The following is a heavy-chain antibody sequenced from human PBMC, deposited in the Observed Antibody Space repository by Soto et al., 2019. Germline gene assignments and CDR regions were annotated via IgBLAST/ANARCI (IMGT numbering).Heavy chain of an antibody. CDR3: ARVSMGRSSEELQH. CDR2: MNTNSGNT. D-gene: IGHD6-6*01. Sequence: QVQLVQSGAEVKKPGASVKVSCKASGYSFTSYDINWVRQATGQGLEWMGWMNTNSGNTGYAQKFQGRVTMTRNTSISTADMELSRLRSEDTAVYYCARVSMGRSSEELQHWGQGTLVTVSS. J-gene: IGHJ1*01. CDR1: GYSFTSYD. V-gene: IGHV1-8*01.